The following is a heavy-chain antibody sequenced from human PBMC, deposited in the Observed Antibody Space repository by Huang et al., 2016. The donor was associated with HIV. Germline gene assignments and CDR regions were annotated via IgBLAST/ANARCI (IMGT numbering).Heavy chain of an antibody. J-gene: IGHJ5*02. D-gene: IGHD2-15*01. CDR3: ARDRITQCNGGRCYSDWSDP. V-gene: IGHV4-30-4*08. CDR2: IYYTGTT. Sequence: QVQLQESGPGPVKPSQTLSLTCTVSGDSISRGGYLWSWIRQSPGKGLEWIGSIYYTGTTSYNPSLRSRVTMSVDTSKNQFSLRLTSVTAEDTAVYYCARDRITQCNGGRCYSDWSDPWGQGTLVSVSS. CDR1: GDSISRGGYL.